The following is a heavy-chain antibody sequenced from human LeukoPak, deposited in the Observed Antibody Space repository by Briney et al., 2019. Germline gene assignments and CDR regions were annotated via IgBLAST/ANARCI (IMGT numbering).Heavy chain of an antibody. Sequence: PSETLSLTCAVYGGSFSGYYWNWIRQPPGKGLEWIGEINDSGNTNYNPSRKSRVTLSVATTKNQFSLKLRSVTAADSAIYYCARGLGDSGYDFIVYWGQGSLVTVSS. V-gene: IGHV4-34*01. CDR3: ARGLGDSGYDFIVY. D-gene: IGHD5-12*01. CDR2: INDSGNT. J-gene: IGHJ4*02. CDR1: GGSFSGYY.